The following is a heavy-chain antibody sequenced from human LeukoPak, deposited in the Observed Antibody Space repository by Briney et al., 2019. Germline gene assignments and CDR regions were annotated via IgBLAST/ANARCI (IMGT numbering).Heavy chain of an antibody. Sequence: GGSLRLSCAASGFTFSSYSMNWVRQAPGKGLEWVSSISSSSSYIYYADSVKGRFTISRDNAKNSLYLQMNSLRAEDTAVYYCARNGYSGYDYAFDIWGQGTMVTVSS. J-gene: IGHJ3*02. CDR1: GFTFSSYS. CDR3: ARNGYSGYDYAFDI. D-gene: IGHD5-12*01. V-gene: IGHV3-21*01. CDR2: ISSSSSYI.